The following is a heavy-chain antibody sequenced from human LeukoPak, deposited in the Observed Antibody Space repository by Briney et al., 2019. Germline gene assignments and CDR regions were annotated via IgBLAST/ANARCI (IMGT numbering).Heavy chain of an antibody. CDR3: AREIRYFDWLQPVDIDY. CDR1: GYTFTGYY. D-gene: IGHD3-9*01. CDR2: INPNSGGT. V-gene: IGHV1-2*06. J-gene: IGHJ4*02. Sequence: ASVKVSCKASGYTFTGYYMHWVRQAPGQGLEWMGRINPNSGGTNYAQKFQGRVTVTRDTSISTAYMELSRRRSDDTAVYYCAREIRYFDWLQPVDIDYWGQGTLVTVSS.